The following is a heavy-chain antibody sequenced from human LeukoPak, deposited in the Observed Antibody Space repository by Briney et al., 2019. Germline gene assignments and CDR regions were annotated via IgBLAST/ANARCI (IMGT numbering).Heavy chain of an antibody. CDR3: ARDSCSSTSCYIDY. CDR2: IYSGGST. J-gene: IGHJ4*02. CDR1: GFTVSSNY. D-gene: IGHD2-2*01. Sequence: GGSLRLSCAASGFTVSSNYMSWVRQAPGKGLEWVSVIYSGGSTYYADSVKGRFTISRDNSKNTLYLQMNSLGAEDTAVYYCARDSCSSTSCYIDYWGQGTLVTVSS. V-gene: IGHV3-66*02.